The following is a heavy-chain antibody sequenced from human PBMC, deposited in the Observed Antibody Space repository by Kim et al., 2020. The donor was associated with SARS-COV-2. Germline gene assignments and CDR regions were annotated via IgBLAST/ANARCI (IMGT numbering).Heavy chain of an antibody. CDR3: ARDSTGKGVWPANWFDP. Sequence: ASVKVSCKASGYTFTSYGISWVRQAPGQGLEWMGWISAYNGNTNYAQKLQGRVTMTTDTSTSTAYMELRSLRSDDTAVDYCARDSTGKGVWPANWFDPWGQGTLVTVSS. V-gene: IGHV1-18*01. D-gene: IGHD1-1*01. J-gene: IGHJ5*02. CDR2: ISAYNGNT. CDR1: GYTFTSYG.